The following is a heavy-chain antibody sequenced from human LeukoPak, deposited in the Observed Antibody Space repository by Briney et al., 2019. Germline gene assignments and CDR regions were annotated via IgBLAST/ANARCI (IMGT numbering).Heavy chain of an antibody. J-gene: IGHJ4*02. D-gene: IGHD3-10*01. Sequence: GGSLRLSCAASGFTFSSYGMHWVRQAPGKGLEWVAVISYDGSNKYYADSVKGRFTISRDNSKNTLYVQMDHLGTEDTAVYHCAKEDYDGSGSYLGYWGQGTLVTVSS. CDR3: AKEDYDGSGSYLGY. CDR1: GFTFSSYG. V-gene: IGHV3-30*18. CDR2: ISYDGSNK.